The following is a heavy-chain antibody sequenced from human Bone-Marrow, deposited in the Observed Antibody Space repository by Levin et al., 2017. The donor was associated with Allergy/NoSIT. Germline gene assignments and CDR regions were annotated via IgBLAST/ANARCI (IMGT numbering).Heavy chain of an antibody. D-gene: IGHD3-9*01. J-gene: IGHJ4*01. Sequence: PGGSLRLSCSGSGFTFGTSSMNWVRQGPGKALEWIAFITGSGKTTYYADSIRGRFTISRDNSKNSLFLQMTSLRADDTAVYYCVRNAILTAPVWGHGVLVTVSS. CDR1: GFTFGTSS. CDR3: VRNAILTAPV. CDR2: ITGSGKTT. V-gene: IGHV3-48*04.